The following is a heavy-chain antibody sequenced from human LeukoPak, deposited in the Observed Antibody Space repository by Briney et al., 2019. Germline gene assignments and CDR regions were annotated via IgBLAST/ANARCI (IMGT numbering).Heavy chain of an antibody. CDR2: IIPIFGTA. J-gene: IGHJ5*02. Sequence: GASVKVSCKASGGTFSSYAISWVRQAPGQGLEWMGGIIPIFGTANYAQKFQGRVTITTDESTSTAYMELSSLRSEDTAVYYCARGRVSGWHNWFDPWGQGTLVTVSS. CDR1: GGTFSSYA. CDR3: ARGRVSGWHNWFDP. D-gene: IGHD6-19*01. V-gene: IGHV1-69*05.